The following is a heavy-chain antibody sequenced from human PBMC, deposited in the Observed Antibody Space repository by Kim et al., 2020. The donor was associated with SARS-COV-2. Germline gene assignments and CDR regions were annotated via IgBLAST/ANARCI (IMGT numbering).Heavy chain of an antibody. V-gene: IGHV1-2*04. Sequence: ASVKVSCKASGYTFTGYYMHWVRQAPGQGLEWMGWINPNSGGTNYAQKFQGWVTMTRDTSISTAYMELSRLRSDDTAVYYCARAPGPTLRYFDWTTPGRVAYYYYYGMDVWGQGTTVTVSS. D-gene: IGHD3-9*01. CDR2: INPNSGGT. J-gene: IGHJ6*02. CDR3: ARAPGPTLRYFDWTTPGRVAYYYYYGMDV. CDR1: GYTFTGYY.